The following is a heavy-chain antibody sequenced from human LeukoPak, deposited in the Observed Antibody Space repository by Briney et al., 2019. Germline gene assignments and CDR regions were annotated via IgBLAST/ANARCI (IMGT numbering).Heavy chain of an antibody. CDR3: ARDGVAGPFDY. V-gene: IGHV3-48*03. D-gene: IGHD6-19*01. J-gene: IGHJ4*02. Sequence: GGSLRLSCAASGFTFSSYEMNWVRQAPGKGLEWVSYISSSGSTIYYADSVKGRFTISRDNAKNPLYLQMNSLRAEDTAVYYCARDGVAGPFDYWGQGTLVTVSS. CDR2: ISSSGSTI. CDR1: GFTFSSYE.